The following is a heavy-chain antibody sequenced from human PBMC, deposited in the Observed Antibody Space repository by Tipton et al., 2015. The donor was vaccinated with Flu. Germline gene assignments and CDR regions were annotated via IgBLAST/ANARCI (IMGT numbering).Heavy chain of an antibody. J-gene: IGHJ3*01. CDR1: NYSISSAYY. CDR3: ARHESPYRAAGAFDL. Sequence: TLSLTCAVSNYSISSAYYWGWIRQPPGKGLEWIGCISHSGRTYYNPSLKSRVTISVDMAKNQFSQRLSSVTAADTAVYYCARHESPYRAAGAFDLWGQGTMVSVSS. CDR2: ISHSGRT. V-gene: IGHV4-38-2*01. D-gene: IGHD2-15*01.